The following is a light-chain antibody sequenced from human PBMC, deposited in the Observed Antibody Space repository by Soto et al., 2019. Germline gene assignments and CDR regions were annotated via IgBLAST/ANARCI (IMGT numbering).Light chain of an antibody. J-gene: IGKJ4*01. V-gene: IGKV1-5*01. CDR1: QSISSW. CDR2: DTF. CDR3: QQYNSYSPLT. Sequence: DSQMTQSPSSLSACVENRDSITCRVSQSISSWLAWYQQKPGKAPKLLMFDTFSLESGVPSRFSGSRSGTEFTLTISSLQPDDYATYYCQQYNSYSPLTFGGGTKVDIK.